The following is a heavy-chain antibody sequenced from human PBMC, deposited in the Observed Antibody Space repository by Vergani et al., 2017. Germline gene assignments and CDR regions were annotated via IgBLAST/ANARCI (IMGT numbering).Heavy chain of an antibody. D-gene: IGHD3-10*01. Sequence: QVQLQESGPGLVKPSQTLSLTCTVSGGSISSGGYYWSWIRQHPGKGLEWIGYIYYSGSTYYNPSLKSRVTISVDTSKNLFSLKLSSVTAADTAVYYCAGGAMVRGVIFFFDYWGQGTLVTVSS. V-gene: IGHV4-31*03. CDR2: IYYSGST. CDR3: AGGAMVRGVIFFFDY. CDR1: GGSISSGGYY. J-gene: IGHJ4*02.